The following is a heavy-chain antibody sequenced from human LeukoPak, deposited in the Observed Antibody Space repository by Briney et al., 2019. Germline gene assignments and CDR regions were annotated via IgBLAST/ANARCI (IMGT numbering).Heavy chain of an antibody. V-gene: IGHV3-23*01. CDR3: ARDPHGDYVGAFDF. Sequence: GGSLRLSCAGSGFTFSNYALIWVRRPPGKGLEWVSAISGGGGGAHYADAVRGRFTVSRDNSKNTLFLQLNSLRAEDTAVYYCARDPHGDYVGAFDFRGQGTMVTVS. J-gene: IGHJ3*01. CDR2: ISGGGGGA. CDR1: GFTFSNYA. D-gene: IGHD4-17*01.